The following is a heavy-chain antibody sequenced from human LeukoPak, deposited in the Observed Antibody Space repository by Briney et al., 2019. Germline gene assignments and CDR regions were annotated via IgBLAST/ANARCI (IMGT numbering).Heavy chain of an antibody. CDR1: GGSFSGYY. CDR3: ARGRRGIVVVPAAIRFDY. V-gene: IGHV4-34*01. J-gene: IGHJ4*02. D-gene: IGHD2-2*02. CDR2: INHSGST. Sequence: SETLSLNCAVYGGSFSGYYWSWIRQPPGKGLEWIGEINHSGSTNYNPSLKSRVTISVDTSKNQFSLKLSSVTAADTAVYYCARGRRGIVVVPAAIRFDYWGQGTLVTVSS.